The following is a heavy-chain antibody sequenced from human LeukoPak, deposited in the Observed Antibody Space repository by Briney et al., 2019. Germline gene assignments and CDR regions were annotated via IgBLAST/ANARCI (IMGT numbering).Heavy chain of an antibody. J-gene: IGHJ5*02. CDR3: AKEVASGWYNWFDP. CDR2: ISGSGGST. D-gene: IGHD6-19*01. V-gene: IGHV3-23*01. CDR1: GFTFSSYV. Sequence: GGSLRPSCAASGFTFSSYVMSWVRQAPGKGLEWVSAISGSGGSTYYADSVKGRFTISRDNSKNTLYLQMNSLRAEDTAVYYCAKEVASGWYNWFDPWGQGTLVIVSS.